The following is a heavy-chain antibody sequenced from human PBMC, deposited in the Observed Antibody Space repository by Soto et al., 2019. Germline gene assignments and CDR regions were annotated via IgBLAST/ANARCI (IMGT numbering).Heavy chain of an antibody. CDR3: ARTYSSGWDYYYYGMDV. CDR1: GFTFSSYA. Sequence: QVQLVESGGGVVQPGRSLRLSCAASGFTFSSYAMHWVRQAPGKGLEWVAVISYDGSNKYYEDSVKGRFTISRDNSKNTLYLQMNSLRAEDTAVYYCARTYSSGWDYYYYGMDVWGQGTTVTVSS. J-gene: IGHJ6*02. CDR2: ISYDGSNK. V-gene: IGHV3-30-3*01. D-gene: IGHD6-19*01.